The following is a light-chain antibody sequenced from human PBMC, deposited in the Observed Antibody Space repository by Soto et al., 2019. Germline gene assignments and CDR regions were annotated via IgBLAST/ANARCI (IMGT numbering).Light chain of an antibody. J-gene: IGLJ1*01. CDR1: SSDVDGYEY. V-gene: IGLV2-14*01. CDR2: AVS. CDR3: SSFTSSSTLPYV. Sequence: QSVLTQPASVSGSPGQSITISCTGTSSDVDGYEYVSWYQQHPGKAPKLMIYAVSNRPSGVSTRFSGSKSGNTASLTISGLQADDEADYYCSSFTSSSTLPYVFGTGTKVTVL.